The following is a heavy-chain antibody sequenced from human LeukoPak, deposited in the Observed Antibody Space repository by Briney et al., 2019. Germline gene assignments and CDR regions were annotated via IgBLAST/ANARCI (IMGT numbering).Heavy chain of an antibody. V-gene: IGHV3-30*04. Sequence: GGSLRLSCAASGFTFSTYAMHWVRRAPGKGLEWVAVISYDGSNTYYADSVKGRFTASRDNSKTTLYLLMNSLRAEDTAVYYCARDKDCSSTSCYNAFDIWGQGTMVTVS. J-gene: IGHJ3*02. CDR3: ARDKDCSSTSCYNAFDI. D-gene: IGHD2-2*02. CDR1: GFTFSTYA. CDR2: ISYDGSNT.